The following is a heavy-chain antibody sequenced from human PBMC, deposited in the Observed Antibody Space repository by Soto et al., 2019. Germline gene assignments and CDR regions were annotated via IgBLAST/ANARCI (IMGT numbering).Heavy chain of an antibody. CDR2: IYYSGTT. CDR1: GGSIDSGGSY. V-gene: IGHV4-31*03. J-gene: IGHJ2*01. CDR3: AGGHCFSSSCSYLDL. D-gene: IGHD2-2*01. Sequence: QVQLQESGPGLVKPSQTLSLTCTVSGGSIDSGGSYWSWIRQSPGEGLEWLGYIYYSGTTYYNPSLKSRVSISLDTSKNQFSLKLSSVTAADTAISYCAGGHCFSSSCSYLDLWGRGTLVTVSS.